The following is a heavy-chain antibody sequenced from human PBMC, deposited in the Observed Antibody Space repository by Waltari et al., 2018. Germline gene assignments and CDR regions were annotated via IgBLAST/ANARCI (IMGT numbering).Heavy chain of an antibody. J-gene: IGHJ5*02. D-gene: IGHD1-26*01. Sequence: QVQLQQWGAGLLKPSETLSLTCAVYGGSFSGYYWSWIRQPPGKGLEWIGEINHSGSTNYNPSLKSRVSVSVDTSNSQFSLKLSSVTAADTAVYYCARGRRNESGGSILMAWFDPWGQGTLVTVSS. CDR3: ARGRRNESGGSILMAWFDP. CDR1: GGSFSGYY. CDR2: INHSGST. V-gene: IGHV4-34*01.